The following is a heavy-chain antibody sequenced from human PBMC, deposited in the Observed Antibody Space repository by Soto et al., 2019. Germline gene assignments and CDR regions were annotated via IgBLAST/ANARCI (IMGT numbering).Heavy chain of an antibody. CDR2: IYYSGST. J-gene: IGHJ4*02. Sequence: QVQLQESGPGLVKPSETLSLTCTVSGGSISSYYWSWIRQPPGKGLEWIGYIYYSGSTNYNPSLKIRVTLPVDTSNTQCSLKLSSVTAADTAVSYCARRYGPCFDYWGQGTLVTVSS. D-gene: IGHD5-18*01. CDR3: ARRYGPCFDY. V-gene: IGHV4-59*08. CDR1: GGSISSYY.